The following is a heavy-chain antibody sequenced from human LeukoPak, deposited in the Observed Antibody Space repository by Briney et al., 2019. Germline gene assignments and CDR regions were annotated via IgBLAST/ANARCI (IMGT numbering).Heavy chain of an antibody. CDR3: ARVATVTTGAILYYFDY. CDR1: GFTFTSYG. D-gene: IGHD4-17*01. CDR2: ISPDTGNT. Sequence: ASVNVSCKASGFTFTSYGITWVRQAPGQGLEWMGWISPDTGNTNYAQKLQGRVTMTTDTSTSTAYMELRSLRSDDTAVYYCARVATVTTGAILYYFDYWGQGTLVTVSS. J-gene: IGHJ4*02. V-gene: IGHV1-18*01.